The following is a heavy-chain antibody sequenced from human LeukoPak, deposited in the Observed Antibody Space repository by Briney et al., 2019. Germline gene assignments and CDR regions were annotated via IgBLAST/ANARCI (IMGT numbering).Heavy chain of an antibody. Sequence: SETLSFTCTVSGGSISSSIYYWGWIRQPPGKGLEWIGSIYYSGSTYYNPSLKSRVTISVDTSKNQFSLKLSSVTAADTAVYYCARSPRGSSLYYYYYMDVWGKGTTVTISS. V-gene: IGHV4-39*01. D-gene: IGHD1-26*01. CDR1: GGSISSSIYY. J-gene: IGHJ6*03. CDR2: IYYSGST. CDR3: ARSPRGSSLYYYYYMDV.